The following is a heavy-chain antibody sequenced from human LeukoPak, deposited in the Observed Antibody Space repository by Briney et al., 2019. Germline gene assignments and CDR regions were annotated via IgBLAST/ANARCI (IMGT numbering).Heavy chain of an antibody. CDR1: EFSFSSYT. Sequence: GGSLRLSRAASEFSFSSYTMNWVRQAPGKGLEWVSSISRSSTYIYYADSVKGRFTISRDNSKNTLYLQMNSLRAEDTAVYYCARERGSPIQPFDYWGQGTLVTVSS. CDR2: ISRSSTYI. J-gene: IGHJ4*02. V-gene: IGHV3-21*01. CDR3: ARERGSPIQPFDY. D-gene: IGHD3-10*01.